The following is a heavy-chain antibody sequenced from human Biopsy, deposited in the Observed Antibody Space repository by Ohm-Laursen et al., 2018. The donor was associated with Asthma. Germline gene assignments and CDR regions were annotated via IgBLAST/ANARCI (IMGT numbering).Heavy chain of an antibody. Sequence: SLRLSCAASGFTFGNFAMSWARQAPGKGLEWVSTIKTNRRGADYPDPAKGRFTISRDDSKNTLYLQMSNLRAEDTAVYYCVKDTYEDDYGYYTFDVWGQGTMVTVSS. CDR1: GFTFGNFA. V-gene: IGHV3-23*01. CDR2: IKTNRRGA. D-gene: IGHD3-22*01. CDR3: VKDTYEDDYGYYTFDV. J-gene: IGHJ3*01.